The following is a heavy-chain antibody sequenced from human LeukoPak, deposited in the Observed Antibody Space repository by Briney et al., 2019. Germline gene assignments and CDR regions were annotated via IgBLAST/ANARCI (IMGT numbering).Heavy chain of an antibody. J-gene: IGHJ3*01. CDR3: AKDRGTGYSTDAFDV. D-gene: IGHD3/OR15-3a*01. V-gene: IGHV3-30*18. CDR2: ISHDGSYK. CDR1: GFTFSGYG. Sequence: GGSLRLSCAASGFTFSGYGMQWVRQAPGKGLDWVAVISHDGSYKYYADSVKGRITIAGDNSKNTLNLQMNSLRAEDTAVYYCAKDRGTGYSTDAFDVWGPGTMVTVSS.